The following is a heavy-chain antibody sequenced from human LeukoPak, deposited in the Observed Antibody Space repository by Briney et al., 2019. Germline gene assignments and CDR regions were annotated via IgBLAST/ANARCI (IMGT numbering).Heavy chain of an antibody. CDR3: AKDKGGGYGNDGFDI. D-gene: IGHD3-16*01. Sequence: GRSLRLSCAASGFTFSSYGMHWVRQAPGKGLEWVAVISYDGSNQYYADSVKGRFTISRDNSKNTLYLQMNILRAEDTAVYYCAKDKGGGYGNDGFDIWGRGTMVTVSS. CDR2: ISYDGSNQ. V-gene: IGHV3-30*18. J-gene: IGHJ3*02. CDR1: GFTFSSYG.